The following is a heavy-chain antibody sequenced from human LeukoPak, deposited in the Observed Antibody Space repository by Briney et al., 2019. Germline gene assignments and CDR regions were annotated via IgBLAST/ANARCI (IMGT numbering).Heavy chain of an antibody. J-gene: IGHJ5*02. CDR1: GYTFTGYY. D-gene: IGHD3-10*01. Sequence: ASVKVSCKASGYTFTGYYMHWVRQAPGQGLEWMGWINPNSGGTNYAQKFQGRVTMTRDTSISTAYMELSRLRSDDTAVYYCARDRTPMVRGVMAWFDPWGQGTLVTVSP. CDR2: INPNSGGT. CDR3: ARDRTPMVRGVMAWFDP. V-gene: IGHV1-2*02.